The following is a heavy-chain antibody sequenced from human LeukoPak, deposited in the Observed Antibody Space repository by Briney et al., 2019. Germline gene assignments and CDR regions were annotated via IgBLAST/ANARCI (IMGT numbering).Heavy chain of an antibody. J-gene: IGHJ4*02. Sequence: GGSLRLSCAASGNYWMHWVRQAPGKGLVWVSHINSDGSWTSYADSVKGRFTISKDNAKNTVCLQMNSLRAEDTAVYYCVSFYETYWGRGTLVTVSS. CDR1: GNYW. CDR3: VSFYETY. V-gene: IGHV3-74*01. D-gene: IGHD2/OR15-2a*01. CDR2: INSDGSWT.